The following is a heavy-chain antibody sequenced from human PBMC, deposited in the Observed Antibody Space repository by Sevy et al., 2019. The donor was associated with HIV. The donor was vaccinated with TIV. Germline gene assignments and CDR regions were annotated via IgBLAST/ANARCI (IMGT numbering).Heavy chain of an antibody. D-gene: IGHD2-2*01. CDR2: IIPIFGTA. Sequence: ASVKVSCKASGGTFSSYAISWVRQAPGQGLEWMGGIIPIFGTANYAQKFQGRVTITADESTSTAYMELSSLRSEDTAVYYCAWCSTSCPDQGYYYYGMDVWGQGTTVTVSS. CDR3: AWCSTSCPDQGYYYYGMDV. J-gene: IGHJ6*02. CDR1: GGTFSSYA. V-gene: IGHV1-69*13.